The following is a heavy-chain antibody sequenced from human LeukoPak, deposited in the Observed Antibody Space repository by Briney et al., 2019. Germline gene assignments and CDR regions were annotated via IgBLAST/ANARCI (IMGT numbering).Heavy chain of an antibody. D-gene: IGHD3-9*01. CDR1: GYTFTVYY. CDR2: INPNSGGT. V-gene: IGHV1-2*02. CDR3: ARADSKYFDWFRALHEYYFDY. J-gene: IGHJ4*02. Sequence: GASVTVSYKASGYTFTVYYMHWVRQAPGQGLEWMGWINPNSGGTNYAQKFQGRVTMTSDTSISTAYMELSRLRSDDTAVYYCARADSKYFDWFRALHEYYFDYWGQGTLVTVSS.